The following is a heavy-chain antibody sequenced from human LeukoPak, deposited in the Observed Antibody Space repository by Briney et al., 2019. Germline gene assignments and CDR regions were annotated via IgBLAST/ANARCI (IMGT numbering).Heavy chain of an antibody. V-gene: IGHV4-34*01. J-gene: IGHJ6*03. CDR2: INHSGTT. CDR1: GGSFSGYY. D-gene: IGHD4-23*01. Sequence: PSETLSLTCAVYGGSFSGYYWSWIRQPPGRGLEWIGEINHSGTTNYNPSLKSRVTISIDTSKNQFSLKLSSVTSADTAVYYCATRPTPPYYYYYMDVWAKGTTVTVSS. CDR3: ATRPTPPYYYYYMDV.